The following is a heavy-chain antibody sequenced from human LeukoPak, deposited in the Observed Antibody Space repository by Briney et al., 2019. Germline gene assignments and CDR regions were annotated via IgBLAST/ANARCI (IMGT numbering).Heavy chain of an antibody. CDR1: GGTFNSFA. J-gene: IGHJ4*02. V-gene: IGHV1-69*04. Sequence: ASVKVSCKASGGTFNSFAINWVRQAHGQGLEWMGRIIPILGSANYAQNFQGRVTITADKSTSTAYMELNSLRSDDTAVYYCARPGMEQQPTGAYGYWGQGTLVTVST. D-gene: IGHD6-13*01. CDR2: IIPILGSA. CDR3: ARPGMEQQPTGAYGY.